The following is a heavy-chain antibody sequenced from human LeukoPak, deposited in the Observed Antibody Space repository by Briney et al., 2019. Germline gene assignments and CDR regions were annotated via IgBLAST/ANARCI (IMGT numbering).Heavy chain of an antibody. CDR2: TYPVNSDT. CDR1: GYSYTSYW. J-gene: IGHJ4*02. V-gene: IGHV5-51*01. CDR3: RVQVRRDSSCPDG. Sequence: KCFGYSYTSYWIGWVRQMPAQSQEWMGITYPVNSDTRYCPSFQGQVTIPADKSISTAYLQWSSLEASDTAMYDCRVQVRRDSSCPDGWGQRS. D-gene: IGHD3-22*01.